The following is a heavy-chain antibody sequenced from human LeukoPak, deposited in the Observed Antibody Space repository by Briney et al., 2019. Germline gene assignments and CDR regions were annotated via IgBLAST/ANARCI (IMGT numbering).Heavy chain of an antibody. CDR2: IRCDGSNK. Sequence: GGSLRLSCAASGFTFSSYGMYWVRQAPGKGLEWVAFIRCDGSNKYYADSAKGRFTISRDNSKNTLYLQMKSLRAEDTAVYYCAKGGGYEAQYYYYYLDVWGKGTTVTISS. CDR1: GFTFSSYG. V-gene: IGHV3-30*02. D-gene: IGHD5-12*01. CDR3: AKGGGYEAQYYYYYLDV. J-gene: IGHJ6*03.